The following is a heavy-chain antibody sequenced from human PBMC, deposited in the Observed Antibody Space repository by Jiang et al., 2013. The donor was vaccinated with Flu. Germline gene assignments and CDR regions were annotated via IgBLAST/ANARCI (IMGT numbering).Heavy chain of an antibody. CDR1: GGSISNPNYF. V-gene: IGHV4-39*01. D-gene: IGHD6-13*01. J-gene: IGHJ5*02. CDR3: ARQGYNSWYRWFDP. Sequence: GSGLVKPSETLSLTCTVSGGSISNPNYFWGWIRQPPEKGVEWIGSSYYGGSTYYDPSLKSRVTISVDTSKNQLSLKLSSVTAADTAVYYCARQGYNSWYRWFDPWGQGTLVTVSS. CDR2: SYYGGST.